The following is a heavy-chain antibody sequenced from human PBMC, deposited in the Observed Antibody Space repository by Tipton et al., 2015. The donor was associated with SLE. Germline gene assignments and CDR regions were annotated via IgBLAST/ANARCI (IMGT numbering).Heavy chain of an antibody. CDR1: GGSISSSSHY. J-gene: IGHJ4*02. CDR2: IYDSGST. Sequence: TLSLTCTVSGGSISSSSHYWSWIRQPPGKGLEWIGYIYDSGSTNHNPSLKSRVTISVDTSKNQFSLKLSSVTAADTAVYYCARRPAGSSWFYLDYWGQGTLVTVSS. V-gene: IGHV4-61*01. CDR3: ARRPAGSSWFYLDY. D-gene: IGHD6-13*01.